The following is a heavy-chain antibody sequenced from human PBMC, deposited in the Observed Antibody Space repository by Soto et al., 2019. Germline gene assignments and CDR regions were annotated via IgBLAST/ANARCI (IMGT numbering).Heavy chain of an antibody. D-gene: IGHD2-8*01. CDR1: GDSIRSVY. CDR3: ATGMGRYLDL. Sequence: QVQLQESGPGLVKPSETLSLTCTVSGDSIRSVYWSWIRLPAGKGLESMGRVSASARTTYNHSLQSRVTMSLDTSKTQFSLRLTSVSAADTAVSFCATGMGRYLDLWGRGTLVIVSS. J-gene: IGHJ2*01. CDR2: VSASART. V-gene: IGHV4-4*07.